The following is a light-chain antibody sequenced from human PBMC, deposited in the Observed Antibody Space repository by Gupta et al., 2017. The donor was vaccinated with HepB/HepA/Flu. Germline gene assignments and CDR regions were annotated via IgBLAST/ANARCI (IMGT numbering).Light chain of an antibody. V-gene: IGLV8-61*01. J-gene: IGLJ3*02. CDR3: VLYMGSGIWV. CDR2: STN. CDR1: SGSVSTSYY. Sequence: QTVVTQEPSFSVSPGGTVTLTCGLGSGSVSTSYYPIWYQQTPGQPPRTLIYSTNTRSSGVPDRFSGSILGNKAALTITGAQADDESDYYCVLYMGSGIWVFGGGTKLTVL.